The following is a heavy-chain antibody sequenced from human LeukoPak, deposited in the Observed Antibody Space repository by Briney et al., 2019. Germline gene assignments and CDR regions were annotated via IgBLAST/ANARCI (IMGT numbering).Heavy chain of an antibody. D-gene: IGHD1-26*01. CDR2: ISAYNGNT. Sequence: ASVKVSCKASGYTFTSYGISWVRQAPGQGHEWMGWISAYNGNTNYAQKLQGRVTMTTDTSTSTAYMELRSLRSDDTAVYYCARGPSGSYLGAFDIWGQGTMVTVSS. V-gene: IGHV1-18*01. CDR1: GYTFTSYG. J-gene: IGHJ3*02. CDR3: ARGPSGSYLGAFDI.